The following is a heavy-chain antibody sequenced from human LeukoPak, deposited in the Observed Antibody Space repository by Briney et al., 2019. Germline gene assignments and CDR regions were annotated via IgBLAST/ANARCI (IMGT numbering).Heavy chain of an antibody. CDR3: ARHPRLYGGAFDI. D-gene: IGHD3-16*01. V-gene: IGHV1-8*01. J-gene: IGHJ3*02. Sequence: GASVKVSCKASGYTFTSYDINWVRPATGQGLAGMGWMNHNSGNTGYAQKFQGGVTMNRNTSISTAYMELSSLRSEDTAVYYCARHPRLYGGAFDIWGQGTMVTVSS. CDR2: MNHNSGNT. CDR1: GYTFTSYD.